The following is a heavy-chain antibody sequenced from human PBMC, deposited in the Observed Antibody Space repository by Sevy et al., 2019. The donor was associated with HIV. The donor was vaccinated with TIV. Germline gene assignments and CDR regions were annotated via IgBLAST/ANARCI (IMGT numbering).Heavy chain of an antibody. CDR2: IYYNGHT. J-gene: IGHJ4*02. D-gene: IGHD2-21*02. V-gene: IGHV4-59*08. CDR3: AGETAWGGGYS. CDR1: GGSITSLY. Sequence: SETLSLTCTVSGGSITSLYWNWIRQPPGKGLEWIANIYYNGHTNYNPPLKSRVTLSLDTSKNQFSLRLGSVTAADTAMYYGAGETAWGGGYSWGQGTLVTVSS.